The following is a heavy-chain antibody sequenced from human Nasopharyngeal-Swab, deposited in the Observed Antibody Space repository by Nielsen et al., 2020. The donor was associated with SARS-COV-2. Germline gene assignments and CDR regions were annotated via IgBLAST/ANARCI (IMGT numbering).Heavy chain of an antibody. CDR2: FDPEDGET. V-gene: IGHV1-24*01. Sequence: ASAKVSCKVSGHTLTKLSMNWVRQAPGGGLEWMGAFDPEDGETNYAQKFQGRVTMTEDTSTDTAYLELSRLTSGDTAVYYCSTGEGSGAYSVNYFDYWGQGTLVTVSS. D-gene: IGHD1-26*01. CDR1: GHTLTKLS. J-gene: IGHJ4*02. CDR3: STGEGSGAYSVNYFDY.